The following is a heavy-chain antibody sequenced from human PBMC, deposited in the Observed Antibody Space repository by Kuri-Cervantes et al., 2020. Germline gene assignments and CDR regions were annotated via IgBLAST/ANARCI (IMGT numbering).Heavy chain of an antibody. Sequence: ASGKVSCKASGYTFTSYGISWVRQAPGQGLEWMGWSSAYNGNTNYAQKLQGRVTMTTDTSTSTAYMELRSLRSDDTAVYYCALDGPAGIAVAGTLRQFDYWGQGTLVTVSS. D-gene: IGHD6-19*01. V-gene: IGHV1-18*01. CDR3: ALDGPAGIAVAGTLRQFDY. CDR1: GYTFTSYG. J-gene: IGHJ4*02. CDR2: SSAYNGNT.